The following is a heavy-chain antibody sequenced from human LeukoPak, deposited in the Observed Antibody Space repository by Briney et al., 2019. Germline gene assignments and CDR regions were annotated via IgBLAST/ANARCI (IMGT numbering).Heavy chain of an antibody. CDR3: ARPHGSSLPRVFDY. V-gene: IGHV5-51*01. D-gene: IGHD6-6*01. CDR1: GYSFTNYW. Sequence: GESLKISRKGSGYSFTNYWIGWVRQMPGKGLEWMGIIYPGDSDTRYSPSFQGQVTISADKSVSTAYLQWSSLKASDTAMYYCARPHGSSLPRVFDYWGQGTLVTVSS. CDR2: IYPGDSDT. J-gene: IGHJ4*02.